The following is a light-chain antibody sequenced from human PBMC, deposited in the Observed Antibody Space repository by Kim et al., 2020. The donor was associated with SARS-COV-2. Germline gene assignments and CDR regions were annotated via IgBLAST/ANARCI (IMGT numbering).Light chain of an antibody. V-gene: IGLV6-57*01. CDR2: EDN. Sequence: GKTVTVSCTRSRRTIASNYVQWYHHRPGSSPPTVIYEDNQRPSGVPDRFSGSIDSSSNSPSLTISGLKTEDEANYYCQSHDGTSWVFGGGTKLTVL. J-gene: IGLJ3*02. CDR1: RRTIASNY. CDR3: QSHDGTSWV.